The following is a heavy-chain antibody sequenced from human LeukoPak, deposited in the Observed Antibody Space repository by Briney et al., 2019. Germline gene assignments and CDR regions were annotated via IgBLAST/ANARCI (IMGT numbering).Heavy chain of an antibody. D-gene: IGHD1-26*01. J-gene: IGHJ3*02. V-gene: IGHV4-59*08. CDR1: GGSISSYY. Sequence: SETLSLTCTVSGGSISSYYWSWIRQPPGKGLEWIGHIYYSGSTKYNPSLKSRVTISADTSKNKFSLKLRSVTAADTAVYYCARHVRSGSYLEAFDIWGQGTMVTVSS. CDR2: IYYSGST. CDR3: ARHVRSGSYLEAFDI.